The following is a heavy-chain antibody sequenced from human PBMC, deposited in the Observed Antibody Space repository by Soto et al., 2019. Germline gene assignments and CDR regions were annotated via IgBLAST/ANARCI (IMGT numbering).Heavy chain of an antibody. J-gene: IGHJ3*02. CDR2: IYYSGST. CDR3: AVVTGAFDI. D-gene: IGHD2-21*02. Sequence: QVQLQESGPGLVKPSQTLSLTCSVSGASINHTDYYWSWIRQHPQRGLEWIAYIYYSGSTNYNPSLKSQITISLDSSKNQFSLKLSSTTAADAAVYYCAVVTGAFDIWGQGTMVAVSA. CDR1: GASINHTDYY. V-gene: IGHV4-31*01.